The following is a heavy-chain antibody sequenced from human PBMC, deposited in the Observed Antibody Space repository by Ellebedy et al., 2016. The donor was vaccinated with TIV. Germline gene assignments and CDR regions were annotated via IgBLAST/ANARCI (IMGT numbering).Heavy chain of an antibody. CDR3: ARRSTDFAFDS. CDR1: GFTFRDFW. V-gene: IGHV3-23*01. J-gene: IGHJ4*02. D-gene: IGHD3/OR15-3a*01. Sequence: PGGSLRLSCAVSGFTFRDFWMHWVRQAPGKGLEWVSIISANGGTTYYADSVKGRFTISRDNSKNTLFLQMSSLRAEDTAVYFCARRSTDFAFDSWGQGTLVTVSS. CDR2: ISANGGTT.